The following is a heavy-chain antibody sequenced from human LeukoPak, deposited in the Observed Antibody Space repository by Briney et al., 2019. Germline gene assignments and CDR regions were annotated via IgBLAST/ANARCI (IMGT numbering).Heavy chain of an antibody. CDR3: AKRSVWGSYRYLDY. CDR1: GFTFSSYA. J-gene: IGHJ4*02. CDR2: ISGSGGST. V-gene: IGHV3-23*01. Sequence: QPGGSLRLSCAASGFTFSSYAMSWVRQAPGKGLEWVSAISGSGGSTYYADSVKGRFTISRDNSKNTLYLQMNSLRAEDTAVYYCAKRSVWGSYRYLDYWGQGTLVTVSS. D-gene: IGHD3-16*02.